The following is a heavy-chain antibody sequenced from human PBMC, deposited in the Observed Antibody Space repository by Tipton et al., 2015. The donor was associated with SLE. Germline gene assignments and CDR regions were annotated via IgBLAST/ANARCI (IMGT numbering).Heavy chain of an antibody. J-gene: IGHJ4*02. CDR3: ARGNYDFWSGFPESW. V-gene: IGHV3-43D*04. Sequence: SLRLSCAASGFTFDDYAMHWVRQAPGKGLEWVSLISWDGGSTYYADSVKGRFTISRDNAKNSLYLQMNSLRAGDTAVYYCARGNYDFWSGFPESWWGQGTLVSVSS. D-gene: IGHD3-3*01. CDR1: GFTFDDYA. CDR2: ISWDGGST.